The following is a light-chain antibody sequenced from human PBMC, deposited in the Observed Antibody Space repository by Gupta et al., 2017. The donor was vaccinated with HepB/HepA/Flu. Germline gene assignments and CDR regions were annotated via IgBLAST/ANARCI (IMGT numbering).Light chain of an antibody. Sequence: DIVMTQSPDSLTVSLGERATINRKSSQNVLNYLAWYQRKPGQPPRLLIYWAYKLESGVPDRFSGSGSGTDFTLTSNNRQAEDVAVYYGQQYYSTLSFGPGTKLEIK. V-gene: IGKV4-1*01. J-gene: IGKJ3*01. CDR1: QNVLNY. CDR3: QQYYSTLS. CDR2: WAY.